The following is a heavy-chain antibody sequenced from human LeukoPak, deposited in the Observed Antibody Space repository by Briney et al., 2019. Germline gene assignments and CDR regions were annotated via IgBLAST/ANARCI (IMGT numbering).Heavy chain of an antibody. V-gene: IGHV3-30*02. D-gene: IGHD2-2*01. J-gene: IGHJ4*02. CDR1: GFTFSGSG. Sequence: GGSLRLSCAASGFTFSGSGMHWVRQAPGKGLESVAFIRYHGSDKFYADSVKGRFTISRDNSKNTLYLQMNSLRPEDTSVYYCARSPTSWYFDYWGQGTLVTVSS. CDR2: IRYHGSDK. CDR3: ARSPTSWYFDY.